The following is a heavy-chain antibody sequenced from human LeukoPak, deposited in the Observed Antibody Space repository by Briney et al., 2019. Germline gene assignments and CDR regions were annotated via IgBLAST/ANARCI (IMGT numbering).Heavy chain of an antibody. J-gene: IGHJ4*02. CDR1: GGSISSYY. CDR2: IYTSGST. D-gene: IGHD3-3*01. V-gene: IGHV4-4*07. CDR3: ARTAYDFWSGYQYYFDY. Sequence: SETLSLTCTVSGGSISSYYWSWIRQPAGKGLEWIGRIYTSGSTNYNPSLKSRVTMSVDTSKNQFSLKLRSVTAADTAVYYCARTAYDFWSGYQYYFDYWGQGTLVTVSS.